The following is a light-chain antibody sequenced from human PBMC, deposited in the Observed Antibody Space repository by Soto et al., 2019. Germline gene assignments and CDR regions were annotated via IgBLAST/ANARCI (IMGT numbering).Light chain of an antibody. CDR1: SSDVGRYNF. CDR2: GVT. Sequence: HSALTQPASVSGSPGQSITISCTGSSSDVGRYNFVSWYRQDPGKAPKLVISGVTNRPSGLSNRFSGSKSGNTASLTISGLQAEDEADYYCSSYTSRGTWVFGGGTKVTVL. CDR3: SSYTSRGTWV. J-gene: IGLJ3*02. V-gene: IGLV2-14*01.